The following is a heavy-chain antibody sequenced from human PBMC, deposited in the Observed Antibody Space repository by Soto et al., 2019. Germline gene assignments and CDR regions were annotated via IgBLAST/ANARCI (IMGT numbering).Heavy chain of an antibody. J-gene: IGHJ4*02. V-gene: IGHV3-11*06. Sequence: PGGSLRLSCAASGFTFSDYYTSGIRQAPGKGLEWVSYISSSSSYTNYADSVKGRFTISRDNAKNSLYLQMNSLRAEDTAVYYCARTLIGINFDYWGQGTLVTVSS. CDR2: ISSSSSYT. CDR1: GFTFSDYY. D-gene: IGHD2-15*01. CDR3: ARTLIGINFDY.